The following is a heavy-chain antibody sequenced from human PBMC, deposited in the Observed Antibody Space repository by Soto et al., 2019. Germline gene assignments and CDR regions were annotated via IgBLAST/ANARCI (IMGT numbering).Heavy chain of an antibody. J-gene: IGHJ6*03. D-gene: IGHD6-6*01. Sequence: KXLDWVSVIYSGGSTYYADSVKGRFTISRDNSKNTQYLQMNSLRAEDTAVYYCARAGSSSSWADYYYYYYMDVWGKGTTVTVSS. CDR2: IYSGGST. CDR3: ARAGSSSSWADYYYYYYMDV. V-gene: IGHV3-66*01.